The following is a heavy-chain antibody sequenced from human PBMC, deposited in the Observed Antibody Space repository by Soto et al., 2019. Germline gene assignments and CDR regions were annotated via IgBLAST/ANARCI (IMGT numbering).Heavy chain of an antibody. J-gene: IGHJ4*02. CDR2: ISHYGSNT. CDR3: VKEPKIQLWLHYFDY. CDR1: GFTFSNYG. Sequence: LRLSCAASGFTFSNYGIHWVRQSPCKGLEWLAFISHYGSNTYYADSVKGRFTISRDNSKNTLYLQMNSLRAEDTAVFYCVKEPKIQLWLHYFDYWGQGTLVTVSS. D-gene: IGHD5-18*01. V-gene: IGHV3-30*18.